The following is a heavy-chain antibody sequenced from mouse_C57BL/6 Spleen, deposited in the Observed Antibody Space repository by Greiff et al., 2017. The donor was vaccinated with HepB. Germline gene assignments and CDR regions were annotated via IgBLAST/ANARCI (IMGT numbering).Heavy chain of an antibody. D-gene: IGHD1-1*01. CDR2: IDPETGGT. V-gene: IGHV1-15*01. CDR1: GYTFTDYE. CDR3: TRSLTTVVDAFAY. Sequence: QVQLKESGAELVRPGASVTLSCKASGYTFTDYEMHWVKQTPVHGLEWIGAIDPETGGTAYNQKFKGKAILTADKSSSTAYMALRSLTSEDSAVYYCTRSLTTVVDAFAYWGQGTLVTVSA. J-gene: IGHJ3*01.